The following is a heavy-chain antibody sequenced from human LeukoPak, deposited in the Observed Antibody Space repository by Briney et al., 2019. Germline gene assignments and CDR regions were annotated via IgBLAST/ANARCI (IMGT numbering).Heavy chain of an antibody. Sequence: PGGSLRPSCAASGFTLGGYKMHWIRQAPGKGLAWVARINTDGSSITYADSVKGRFTISRDNAKNTLYLQMDSLRDEDTAVYYCTRETGWGPGYWGQGTLVTVSS. CDR3: TRETGWGPGY. V-gene: IGHV3-74*01. D-gene: IGHD6-19*01. CDR2: INTDGSSI. J-gene: IGHJ4*02. CDR1: GFTLGGYK.